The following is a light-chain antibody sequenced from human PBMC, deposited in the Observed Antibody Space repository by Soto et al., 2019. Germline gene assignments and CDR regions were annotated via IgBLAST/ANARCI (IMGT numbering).Light chain of an antibody. CDR3: QQYDNWPWT. V-gene: IGKV4-1*01. Sequence: DIVMTQSPDSLAVSLGERAPINCKSSQRLLYSSNNKNYLAWYQQKPGQAPRLLIYGASRRATGFPARFSGSGSGTDFTLTISSLQSEDFAVYYCQQYDNWPWTFGQGTKVDIK. CDR1: QRLLYSSNNKNY. J-gene: IGKJ1*01. CDR2: GAS.